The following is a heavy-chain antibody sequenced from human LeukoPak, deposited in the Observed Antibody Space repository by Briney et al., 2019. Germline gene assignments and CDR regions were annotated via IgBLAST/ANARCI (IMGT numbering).Heavy chain of an antibody. CDR3: AREYCGGDCYSGVGAFDI. Sequence: SETLSLTCTVSGGSISSYCWSWIRPPPGKGLEWIGYIYYSGSTNYNPSLKSRVTISVDTSKNQFSLKLSSVTAADTAVYYCAREYCGGDCYSGVGAFDIWGQGTMVTVSS. D-gene: IGHD2-21*02. V-gene: IGHV4-59*01. J-gene: IGHJ3*02. CDR1: GGSISSYC. CDR2: IYYSGST.